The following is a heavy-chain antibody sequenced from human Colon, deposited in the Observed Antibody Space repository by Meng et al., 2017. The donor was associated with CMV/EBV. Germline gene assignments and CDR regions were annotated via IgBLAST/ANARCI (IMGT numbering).Heavy chain of an antibody. J-gene: IGHJ4*02. D-gene: IGHD3-16*01. V-gene: IGHV3-30*18. CDR2: ISYDGSRT. CDR3: AKDRVGGGATTFDS. Sequence: SGFALINSYVLGVRQAPGRGLVFVSVISYDGSRTYHADSVKGRFTISRDNSKITLYLQMDNLIREDTAFYYCAKDRVGGGATTFDSWGQGTLVTVSS. CDR1: GFALINSY.